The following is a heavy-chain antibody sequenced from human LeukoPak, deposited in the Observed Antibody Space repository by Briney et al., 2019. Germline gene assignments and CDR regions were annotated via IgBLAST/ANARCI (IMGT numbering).Heavy chain of an antibody. CDR3: ARATDVWFGELLLDY. J-gene: IGHJ4*02. CDR2: ISAYNGNT. CDR1: GYTFTSYG. Sequence: EASVKVSCKASGYTFTSYGIGWVRQAPGQGLEWMGWISAYNGNTNYAQKLQGRVTMTTDTSTSTAYMELRSLRSDDTAVYYCARATDVWFGELLLDYWSQGTLVTVSS. D-gene: IGHD3-10*01. V-gene: IGHV1-18*01.